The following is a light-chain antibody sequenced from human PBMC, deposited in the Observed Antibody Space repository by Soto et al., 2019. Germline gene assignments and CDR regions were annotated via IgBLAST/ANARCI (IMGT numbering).Light chain of an antibody. CDR1: QNVNSNH. Sequence: EIVLTQSPGTLSLSPGERATLSCRASQNVNSNHIAWYQQKPGQAPRLLIYGPSSRATGIPERFSGSGSGTDFTLTISRLEPEDFAVYFCHQFGSSPQTFGRGTKVEIK. J-gene: IGKJ1*01. V-gene: IGKV3-20*01. CDR3: HQFGSSPQT. CDR2: GPS.